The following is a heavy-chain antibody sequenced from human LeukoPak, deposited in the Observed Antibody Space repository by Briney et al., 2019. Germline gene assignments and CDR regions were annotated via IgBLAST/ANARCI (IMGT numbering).Heavy chain of an antibody. Sequence: SGTLSLTCAVYGGSFSGYYWSWIRQPPGKGLEWIGEIYHSGSTNYNPSLKSRVTISVDKSKNQFSLKLSSVTAAGTAVYYCARAAVAARWFDPWGQGTLVTVSS. J-gene: IGHJ5*02. V-gene: IGHV4-34*01. CDR2: IYHSGST. CDR3: ARAAVAARWFDP. CDR1: GGSFSGYY. D-gene: IGHD6-19*01.